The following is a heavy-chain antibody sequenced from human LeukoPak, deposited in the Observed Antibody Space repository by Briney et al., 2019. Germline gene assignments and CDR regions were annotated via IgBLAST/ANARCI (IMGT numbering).Heavy chain of an antibody. Sequence: GGSLRLSCAASGFTFSDYDMHWFRQATGKGLEWVSAIGAAGDTYYTGSVKGRFTISRENAKNSLYLQMNSLRAGDTAVYYCARVAKERVGGVYYFDYWGQGTLVTVSS. CDR3: ARVAKERVGGVYYFDY. CDR2: IGAAGDT. CDR1: GFTFSDYD. V-gene: IGHV3-13*01. D-gene: IGHD1-1*01. J-gene: IGHJ4*02.